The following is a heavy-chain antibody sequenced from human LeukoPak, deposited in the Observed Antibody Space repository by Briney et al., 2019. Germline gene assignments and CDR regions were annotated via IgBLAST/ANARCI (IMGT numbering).Heavy chain of an antibody. J-gene: IGHJ3*02. Sequence: PGGSLRLSCTASGFTFSGSAMHWVRHASGKGLEWVGRIKSKPNNYATAYAASVKGRFTISRDDSKNTAYLQMNSLKTEDTAVYYCTTLFHPYCSGGSCVGYAFDIWGQGTMVTVSS. CDR3: TTLFHPYCSGGSCVGYAFDI. D-gene: IGHD2-15*01. CDR2: IKSKPNNYAT. V-gene: IGHV3-73*01. CDR1: GFTFSGSA.